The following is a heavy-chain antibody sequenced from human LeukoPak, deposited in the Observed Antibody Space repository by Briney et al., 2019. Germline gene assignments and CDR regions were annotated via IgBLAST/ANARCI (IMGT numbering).Heavy chain of an antibody. CDR2: ISAYNGNT. Sequence: RASVKVSCKASGYTFTSYGISLVRQAPEQGLEWMGWISAYNGNTNYAQKLQGRVTMTTDTSTSTAYMELRSLRSDDTAVSYCASGHCSSTSCYLYYYMDVWGKGTTVTVSS. CDR1: GYTFTSYG. J-gene: IGHJ6*03. CDR3: ASGHCSSTSCYLYYYMDV. V-gene: IGHV1-18*01. D-gene: IGHD2-2*03.